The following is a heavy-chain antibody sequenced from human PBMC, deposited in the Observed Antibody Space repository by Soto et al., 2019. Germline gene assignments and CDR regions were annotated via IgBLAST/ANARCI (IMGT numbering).Heavy chain of an antibody. J-gene: IGHJ4*02. D-gene: IGHD3-16*02. CDR3: ARAVRLGELSLFDY. CDR2: IYYSGST. V-gene: IGHV4-31*03. Sequence: PSETLSLTCTVSGGSISSGGYYWSWIRQHPGKGLEWIGYIYYSGSTYYNPSLKSRVTISVDTSKNQFSLKLSSVTAADTAVHYCARAVRLGELSLFDYWGQGTLVTVSS. CDR1: GGSISSGGYY.